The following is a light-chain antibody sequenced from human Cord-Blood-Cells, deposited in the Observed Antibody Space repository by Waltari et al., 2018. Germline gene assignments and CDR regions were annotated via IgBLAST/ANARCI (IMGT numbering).Light chain of an antibody. Sequence: QSALTQPRPVSGSPGQSVTISCTGTRSDVGGYNYASWYQRHPGKAPNLMIYDVSKRPSGVPDRFSGSKSGNTASLTISGLQAEDEADYYCCSYAGSYVFGTGTKVTVL. CDR2: DVS. CDR3: CSYAGSYV. J-gene: IGLJ1*01. V-gene: IGLV2-11*01. CDR1: RSDVGGYNY.